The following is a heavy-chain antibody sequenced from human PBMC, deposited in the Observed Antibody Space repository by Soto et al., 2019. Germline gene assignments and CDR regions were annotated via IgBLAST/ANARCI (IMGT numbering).Heavy chain of an antibody. CDR2: INPNSGHT. CDR1: GYTFRNFG. CDR3: ARVYNYGSGSYLMPSSCYFDF. V-gene: IGHV1-18*01. J-gene: IGHJ4*02. D-gene: IGHD3-10*01. Sequence: ASGKVSCKASGYTFRNFGVGWVRQAPGQGLEWVGWINPNSGHTEYAQKLQGRVTVTADTSTRTAYMEVGSLRSDDTAVYYCARVYNYGSGSYLMPSSCYFDFWGPGTLVTVSS.